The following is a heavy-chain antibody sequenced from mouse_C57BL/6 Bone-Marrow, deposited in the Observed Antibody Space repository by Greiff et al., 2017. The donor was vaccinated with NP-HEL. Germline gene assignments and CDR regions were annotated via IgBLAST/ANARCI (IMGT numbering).Heavy chain of an antibody. J-gene: IGHJ2*01. CDR1: GFTFSDYY. CDR3: ARERDYYGSSYFDD. Sequence: EVKLVESEGGLVQPGSSMKLSCTASGFTFSDYYMAWVRQVPDKGLEWVANINYDGSSTYYLDSLKSRFIISRDNAKNILYLQMSSLKSEDTATYYCARERDYYGSSYFDDWGQGTTLTVSS. V-gene: IGHV5-16*01. D-gene: IGHD1-1*01. CDR2: INYDGSST.